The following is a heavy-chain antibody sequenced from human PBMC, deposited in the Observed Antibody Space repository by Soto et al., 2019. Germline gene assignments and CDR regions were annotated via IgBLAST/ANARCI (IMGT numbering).Heavy chain of an antibody. V-gene: IGHV3-23*01. Sequence: PGGSLRLSCAASGFTFSSYAMSWVRQAPGKGLEWVSAISGSGGSTYYADSVKGRFTISRDNSKNTLYLQMNSLRAEDTAVYYCAKGWALWFGELLSRYFEYWGQGTLVTVSS. D-gene: IGHD3-10*01. CDR2: ISGSGGST. J-gene: IGHJ4*02. CDR1: GFTFSSYA. CDR3: AKGWALWFGELLSRYFEY.